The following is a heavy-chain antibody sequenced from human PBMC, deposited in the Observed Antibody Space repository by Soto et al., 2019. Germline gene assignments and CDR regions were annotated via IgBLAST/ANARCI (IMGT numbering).Heavy chain of an antibody. CDR3: ARVVRPDSGSGDNWFDP. J-gene: IGHJ5*02. Sequence: QVQLVQSGAEMKKPGASVRVSRKASGYIFTSYAMQWVRQAPGHGLEWMGWINPGNGKTKYSQKFQGRVTITRDTPASTVYMELSSLTSQDTATYFCARVVRPDSGSGDNWFDPWGQGTRVTVSS. D-gene: IGHD3-10*01. V-gene: IGHV1-3*01. CDR1: GYIFTSYA. CDR2: INPGNGKT.